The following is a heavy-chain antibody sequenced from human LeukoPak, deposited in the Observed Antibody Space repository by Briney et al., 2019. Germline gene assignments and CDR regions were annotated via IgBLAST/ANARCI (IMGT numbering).Heavy chain of an antibody. CDR3: CTDLQWEGGDF. J-gene: IGHJ4*02. D-gene: IGHD1-26*01. CDR2: IKSKTDGGTT. CDR1: GFTFSDAW. Sequence: GGSLRLSCAASGFTFSDAWMSWVRQAPGKGLEWVGRIKSKTDGGTTDYAAPVKGRFTISRDDSKNTIYLQMNSLETEDTAMYYCCTDLQWEGGDFWGQGTLVTVSS. V-gene: IGHV3-15*01.